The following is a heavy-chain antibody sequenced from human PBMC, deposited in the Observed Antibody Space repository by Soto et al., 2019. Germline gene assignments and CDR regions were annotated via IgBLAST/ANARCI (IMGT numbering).Heavy chain of an antibody. J-gene: IGHJ4*02. V-gene: IGHV1-69*06. D-gene: IGHD1-26*01. CDR3: ARAIKRWEVNYYFDY. CDR1: GSTFNNFA. CDR2: IVVISNTA. Sequence: QVVLLQSGAEVKEPGSSVRVSCKVSGSTFNNFAFSWVRQAPGHGPEWMGGIVVISNTADYSQRFQDRVTITADTSNNTLYMELGSLTFDDTAVYYCARAIKRWEVNYYFDYWGQGTLVTVSS.